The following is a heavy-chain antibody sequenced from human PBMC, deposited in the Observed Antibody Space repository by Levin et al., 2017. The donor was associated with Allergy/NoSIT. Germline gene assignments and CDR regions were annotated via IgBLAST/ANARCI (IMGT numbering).Heavy chain of an antibody. CDR1: GFTFSSYY. J-gene: IGHJ4*02. CDR3: AKDRSGVSTSYDNWSGYYGY. Sequence: GGSLRLSCVVSGFTFSSYYMSWVRQAPGKGLEWVSAISSGSGGSTYYADSVKGRFSISRDNTKNTLYLQMNNLRAEDTAFYYCAKDRSGVSTSYDNWSGYYGYWGQGTLVTVSS. D-gene: IGHD3-3*01. V-gene: IGHV3-23*01. CDR2: ISSGSGGST.